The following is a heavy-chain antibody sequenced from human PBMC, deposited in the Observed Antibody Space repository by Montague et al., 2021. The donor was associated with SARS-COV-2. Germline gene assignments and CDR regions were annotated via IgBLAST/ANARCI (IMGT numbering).Heavy chain of an antibody. CDR1: GESFSGYF. CDR3: ARGQSNLKY. D-gene: IGHD6-6*01. Sequence: SETLSLTCAVRGESFSGYFWTWIRQPPGKGLEWIGDTTHDGKTNYSPSLKSRVTISADKSKSQFSLKLDSVTAADTAVYYCARGQSNLKYWGQGTLVTVSS. CDR2: TTHDGKT. V-gene: IGHV4-34*01. J-gene: IGHJ4*02.